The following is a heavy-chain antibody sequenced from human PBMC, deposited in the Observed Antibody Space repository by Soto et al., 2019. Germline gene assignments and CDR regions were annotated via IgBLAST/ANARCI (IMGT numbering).Heavy chain of an antibody. D-gene: IGHD1-1*01. J-gene: IGHJ4*02. Sequence: ASVKVSCKASGYTFSDYYIHCVRQAPGQGLEWMGWINPNSGGTKYAPKFQGGVTMTRDTSITTAYMELSRLRSGDTAVYYCAKEPATAKPEGVDFWGQGTLVTVSS. CDR3: AKEPATAKPEGVDF. CDR2: INPNSGGT. CDR1: GYTFSDYY. V-gene: IGHV1-2*02.